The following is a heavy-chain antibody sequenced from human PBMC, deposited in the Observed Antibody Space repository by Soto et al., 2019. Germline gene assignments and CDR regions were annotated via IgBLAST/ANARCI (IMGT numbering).Heavy chain of an antibody. D-gene: IGHD1-26*01. J-gene: IGHJ6*02. CDR2: INPNSGGT. V-gene: IGHV1-2*02. CDR3: AREVGVGGGRVDGTSSGYGMDV. CDR1: GYTFTGYY. Sequence: ASVKVSCKASGYTFTGYYMHWVRQAPGQGLEWMGWINPNSGGTNYAQKFQGRVTMTTDTSISTAYMELSRLRSDDTAVYYCAREVGVGGGRVDGTSSGYGMDVWGQGTTVTVSS.